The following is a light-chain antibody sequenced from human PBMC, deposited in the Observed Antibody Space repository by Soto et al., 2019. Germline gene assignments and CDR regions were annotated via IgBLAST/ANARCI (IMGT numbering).Light chain of an antibody. Sequence: EIVLTQSPATLSLSPGERATLSCRASQGVGSSLAWYQQKPGQAPRLLIYDASNRATGIPARFSGSGSGTDFTLTISRLDPEDFAVYYCQEYGTSRTLGQGTKVDIK. J-gene: IGKJ1*01. CDR2: DAS. CDR3: QEYGTSRT. V-gene: IGKV3-11*01. CDR1: QGVGSS.